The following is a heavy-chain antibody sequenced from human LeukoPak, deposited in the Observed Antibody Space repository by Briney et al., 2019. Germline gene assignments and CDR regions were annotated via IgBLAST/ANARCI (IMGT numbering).Heavy chain of an antibody. V-gene: IGHV4-59*01. CDR1: GGSISSYY. CDR2: IHYSGST. J-gene: IGHJ4*02. Sequence: SETLSLTCTVSGGSISSYYWSWIRQPPGKDLEWIGYIHYSGSTDYNPSLKSRVSISIDTSQNQFSLQLNSVTAADTAVYYCARGGIPDYWGQGILVTVSS. CDR3: ARGGIPDY. D-gene: IGHD2-21*01.